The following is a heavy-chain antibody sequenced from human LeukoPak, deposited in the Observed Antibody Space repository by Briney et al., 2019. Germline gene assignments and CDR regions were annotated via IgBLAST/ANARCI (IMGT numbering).Heavy chain of an antibody. J-gene: IGHJ6*02. CDR3: AKDKEAVTAGYYYGMDV. CDR1: GFTFDDYA. Sequence: QGGGSLRLSCAASGFTFDDYAMHWVRQAPGKGVEWGSGISWDSGSIVYADSVKGGFTISRENAKNSLYLQMNSLRAEDTALYYCAKDKEAVTAGYYYGMDVWGQGTTVTVSS. V-gene: IGHV3-9*01. D-gene: IGHD1-20*01. CDR2: ISWDSGSI.